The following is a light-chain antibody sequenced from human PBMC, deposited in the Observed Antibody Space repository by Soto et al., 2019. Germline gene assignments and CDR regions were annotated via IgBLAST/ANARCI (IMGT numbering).Light chain of an antibody. V-gene: IGKV3-15*01. CDR1: QNIGSD. CDR3: QQYSTWSWT. Sequence: EIVMTQSPATLSVSPGGRATLSCRASQNIGSDLAWYQQRPGQAPRLLIYGASTRATGIPARFRGSGSGTEFTVTISSLQSADFAVDHCQQYSTWSWTFGQGTKVEIK. J-gene: IGKJ1*01. CDR2: GAS.